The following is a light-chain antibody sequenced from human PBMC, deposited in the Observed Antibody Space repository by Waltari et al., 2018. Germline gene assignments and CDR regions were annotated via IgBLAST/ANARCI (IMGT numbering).Light chain of an antibody. CDR1: RSDVGGYNH. Sequence: QSALTQPASVSGSPGQSITISCTGIRSDVGGYNHVSWYQQHPGKAPKVMIYDVGYRPSGVSSRFSGSKSGNTASLTISGLQAEDEADYYCTSYASSSTLVFGGGTKLTVL. V-gene: IGLV2-14*03. J-gene: IGLJ2*01. CDR3: TSYASSSTLV. CDR2: DVG.